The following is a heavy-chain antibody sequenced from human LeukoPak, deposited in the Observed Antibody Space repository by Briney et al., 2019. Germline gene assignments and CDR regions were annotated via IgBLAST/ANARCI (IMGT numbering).Heavy chain of an antibody. CDR3: ARRTVAFDI. D-gene: IGHD2-2*01. J-gene: IGHJ3*02. Sequence: SETLSLTCTVSGGSISSSSYYWGWIRQPPGKGLEWIGNIYYSGSTYYNPSLKSRVTISVDTSKNQFSLKLSSVTAADTAVYYCARRTVAFDIWGQGTMVTVSS. CDR1: GGSISSSSYY. CDR2: IYYSGST. V-gene: IGHV4-39*07.